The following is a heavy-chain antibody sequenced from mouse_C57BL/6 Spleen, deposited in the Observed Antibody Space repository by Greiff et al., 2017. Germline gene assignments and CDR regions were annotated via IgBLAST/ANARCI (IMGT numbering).Heavy chain of an antibody. CDR2: INPNNGGT. CDR1: GYTFTDYN. Sequence: VQLQQSGPELVKPGASVKIPCKASGYTFTDYNMDWVKQSHGKSLEWIGDINPNNGGTIYNQKFKGKATLTVDKSSSTAYMELRSLTSEDTAVYYCARVLPYGSSFYAMDYWGQGTSVTVSS. V-gene: IGHV1-18*01. J-gene: IGHJ4*01. D-gene: IGHD1-1*01. CDR3: ARVLPYGSSFYAMDY.